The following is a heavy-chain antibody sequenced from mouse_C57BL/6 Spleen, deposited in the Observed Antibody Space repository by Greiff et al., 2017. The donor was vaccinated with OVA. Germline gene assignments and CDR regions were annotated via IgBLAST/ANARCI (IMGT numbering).Heavy chain of an antibody. D-gene: IGHD1-1*01. J-gene: IGHJ3*01. V-gene: IGHV1-72*01. Sequence: QVQLQQSGAELVKPGASVKLSCKASGYTFTSYWMHWVKQRPGRGLEWIGRIDPNSGGTKYNEKFKGKATLTVDKPSSTAYMPLSSLTSEDSAVYYGARECDYCGSSAWFAYWGQGTLVTVSA. CDR3: ARECDYCGSSAWFAY. CDR1: GYTFTSYW. CDR2: IDPNSGGT.